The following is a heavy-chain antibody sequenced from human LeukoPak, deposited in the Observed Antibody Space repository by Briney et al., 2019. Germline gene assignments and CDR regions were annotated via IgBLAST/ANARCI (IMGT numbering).Heavy chain of an antibody. V-gene: IGHV1-3*01. CDR2: INAGNENT. CDR3: ARDLYGDYFDY. J-gene: IGHJ4*02. Sequence: ASGKVSCKASGYTFSRYGMHWVRQAHGQRREWMGWINAGNENTKYSQKFQGRVSITRDTSASTAYMELSSLTSEDTAVYYCARDLYGDYFDYWGQGTLVTVSS. D-gene: IGHD3-16*01. CDR1: GYTFSRYG.